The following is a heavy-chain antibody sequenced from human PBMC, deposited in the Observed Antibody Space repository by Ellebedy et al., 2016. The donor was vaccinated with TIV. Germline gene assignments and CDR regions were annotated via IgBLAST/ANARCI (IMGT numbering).Heavy chain of an antibody. J-gene: IGHJ4*02. Sequence: SLKISXAASGFTFSSYAMSWVRQAPGKGLEWVSGISWNSGSIGYADSVKGRFTISRDNAKNSLYLQMNSLRAEDTALYYCAKERITMPRGAMDYWGQGTLVTVSS. D-gene: IGHD3-10*01. CDR2: ISWNSGSI. CDR1: GFTFSSYA. V-gene: IGHV3-9*01. CDR3: AKERITMPRGAMDY.